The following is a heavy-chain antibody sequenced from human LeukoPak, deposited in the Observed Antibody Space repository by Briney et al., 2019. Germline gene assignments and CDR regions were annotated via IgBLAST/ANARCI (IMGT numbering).Heavy chain of an antibody. CDR1: RFTFSSYA. CDR3: AKDPVVYHGGSGWHYFDY. D-gene: IGHD6-19*01. CDR2: IGGTGDKT. J-gene: IGHJ4*02. V-gene: IGHV3-23*01. Sequence: GGSLRLSCAAFRFTFSSYAMSWVRQAPGRGLEWVSTIGGTGDKTYYADSVQGRFTISRDNSMDTLYLQMNSLKAEDTAVYYCAKDPVVYHGGSGWHYFDYWGQGTLVTVSS.